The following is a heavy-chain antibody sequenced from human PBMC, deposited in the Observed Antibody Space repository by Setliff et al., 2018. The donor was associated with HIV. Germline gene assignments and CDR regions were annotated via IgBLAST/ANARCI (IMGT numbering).Heavy chain of an antibody. CDR3: ARRFYLRGYGGHFDY. Sequence: SETLSLTCGVSGYSISSGEFWGWIRQPPGKGLEWIGSIYHSGTTYYNPSLKSRVTISVDTSKNQFSLKLSSATAADTAVYYCARRFYLRGYGGHFDYWGQGAPVTVSS. D-gene: IGHD5-12*01. V-gene: IGHV4-38-2*01. CDR1: GYSISSGEF. J-gene: IGHJ4*02. CDR2: IYHSGTT.